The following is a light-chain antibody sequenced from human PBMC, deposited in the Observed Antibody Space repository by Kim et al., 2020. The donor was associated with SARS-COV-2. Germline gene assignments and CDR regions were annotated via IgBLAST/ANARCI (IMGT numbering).Light chain of an antibody. Sequence: SPGESATLSCRAGKGVSSNSAWYQQKPGQSPRLLIYGASTRATGIPARFSGSGSGTEFTLTISSLQSENFAVYYCQQYNNWPITFGQRTRLEI. V-gene: IGKV3-15*01. CDR2: GAS. J-gene: IGKJ5*01. CDR1: KGVSSN. CDR3: QQYNNWPIT.